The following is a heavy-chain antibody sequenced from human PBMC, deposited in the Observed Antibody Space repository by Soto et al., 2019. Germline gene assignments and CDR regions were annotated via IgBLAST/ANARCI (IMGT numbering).Heavy chain of an antibody. CDR3: ASGVGGGTSSYYFDS. V-gene: IGHV1-8*01. CDR1: GYTFSSYD. CDR2: MNPNSGNR. J-gene: IGHJ4*02. D-gene: IGHD2-2*01. Sequence: ASVKVSCKASGYTFSSYDINWVRQATGQGLERMGWMNPNSGNRGSAQKFQGRVTMTRNTSINTAYMELSSLRSEDTAVYYCASGVGGGTSSYYFDSWGEGTLVTVSS.